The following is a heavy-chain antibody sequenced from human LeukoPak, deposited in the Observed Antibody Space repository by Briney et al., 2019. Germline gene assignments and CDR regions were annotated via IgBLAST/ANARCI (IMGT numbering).Heavy chain of an antibody. Sequence: GGSLRLSCAAAGFTFSNYWMHWVRQAPGKGLVWVSRIKSDGTTNYADSVKGRFTISRDNAKNTVSLQMNSLRAEDTGVYYCARAPSEIGGYYPEYFRHWGQGTLVTVSS. CDR1: GFTFSNYW. CDR3: ARAPSEIGGYYPEYFRH. D-gene: IGHD3-22*01. V-gene: IGHV3-74*01. CDR2: IKSDGTT. J-gene: IGHJ1*01.